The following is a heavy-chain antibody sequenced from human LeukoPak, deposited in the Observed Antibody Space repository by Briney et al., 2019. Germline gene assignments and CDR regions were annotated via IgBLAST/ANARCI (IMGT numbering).Heavy chain of an antibody. CDR1: GGTFSIYA. V-gene: IGHV1-69*01. CDR3: AKGSSDGSGSERY. CDR2: IIPIFGTA. Sequence: SVKVSCKDSGGTFSIYAISWVRQAPGQGGEWMGVIIPIFGTANYAQKFQRRVTITADESTSTAYMELSSLRSEYTAVYYCAKGSSDGSGSERYWGQGTLVTVSS. J-gene: IGHJ1*01. D-gene: IGHD3-10*01.